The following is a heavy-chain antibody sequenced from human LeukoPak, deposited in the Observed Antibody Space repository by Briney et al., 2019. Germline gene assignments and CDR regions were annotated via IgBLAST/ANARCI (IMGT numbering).Heavy chain of an antibody. CDR3: ASQGEQLWLHRAFDI. CDR1: GGTFSSYA. Sequence: ASVKVSCKASGGTFSSYAISWVRQAPGQGLEWMGGIIPIFGTANYAQKFQGRVTITADESTSTAYMELSSLRSEDTAVYYCASQGEQLWLHRAFDIWGQGTMVTVSS. V-gene: IGHV1-69*13. J-gene: IGHJ3*02. CDR2: IIPIFGTA. D-gene: IGHD5-18*01.